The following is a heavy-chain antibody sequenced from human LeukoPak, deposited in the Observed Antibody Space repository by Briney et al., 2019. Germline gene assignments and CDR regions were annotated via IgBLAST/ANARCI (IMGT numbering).Heavy chain of an antibody. CDR3: AKGPSSSGYRT. Sequence: GGSLSPSCAASGFTFSSYAMSWVRQAPGKGLEWVSAISGSGGSTYYADSVKGRFTISRDNSKNTLYLQMNSLRAEDTAVYYCAKGPSSSGYRTWGQGTLVTVSS. CDR1: GFTFSSYA. D-gene: IGHD3-22*01. CDR2: ISGSGGST. J-gene: IGHJ5*02. V-gene: IGHV3-23*01.